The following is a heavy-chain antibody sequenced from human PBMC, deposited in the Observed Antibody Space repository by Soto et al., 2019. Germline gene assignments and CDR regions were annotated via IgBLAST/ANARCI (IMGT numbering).Heavy chain of an antibody. CDR1: GFTFSNAW. D-gene: IGHD4-17*01. J-gene: IGHJ6*02. CDR2: IKSKTDGGTT. CDR3: TTMATVTYYYYGMDV. V-gene: IGHV3-15*07. Sequence: EVQLVESGGGLVKPGGSLRLSCAAYGFTFSNAWMNWVRQAPGKGLEWVGRIKSKTDGGTTDYAAPVKGRFTISRDDSKNTLYLQMNSLKTEDTAVYYCTTMATVTYYYYGMDVWGQGTTVTVSS.